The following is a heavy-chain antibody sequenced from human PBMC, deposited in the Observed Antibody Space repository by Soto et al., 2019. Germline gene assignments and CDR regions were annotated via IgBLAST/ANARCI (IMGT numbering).Heavy chain of an antibody. V-gene: IGHV1-18*01. CDR1: GYSCTSYG. CDR2: ISAYNGNT. J-gene: IGHJ4*02. Sequence: QVQLVQSGVEVQPPGASVQVSCRASGYSCTSYGISWVRQAPGQGLEWMVWISAYNGNTNYAQKFHDRVTMTTRTATSTAYLARMSLRAADTAVSYFARVPWQLGFALDCWGQGKQVPVSS. CDR3: ARVPWQLGFALDC. D-gene: IGHD3-10*01.